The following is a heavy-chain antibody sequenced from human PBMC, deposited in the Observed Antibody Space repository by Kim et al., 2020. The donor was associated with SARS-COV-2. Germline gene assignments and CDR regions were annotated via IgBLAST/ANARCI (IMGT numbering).Heavy chain of an antibody. Sequence: GGSLRLSCAASGFTFDDYAMHWVRQAPGKGLEWVSGISWNSGSIGYADSVKGRFTISRDNAKNSLYLQMNSLRAEDTALYYCAKDRSAVAGTPGHYWGQGTLVTVSS. J-gene: IGHJ4*02. CDR2: ISWNSGSI. CDR3: AKDRSAVAGTPGHY. V-gene: IGHV3-9*01. D-gene: IGHD6-19*01. CDR1: GFTFDDYA.